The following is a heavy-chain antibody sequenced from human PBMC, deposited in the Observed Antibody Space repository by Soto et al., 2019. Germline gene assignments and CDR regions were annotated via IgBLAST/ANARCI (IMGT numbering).Heavy chain of an antibody. CDR1: GFTFNAHA. D-gene: IGHD2-8*02. Sequence: EVQVLESGGGLLQPGGSLRLSCVASGFTFNAHAMTWVRQGPGMGLEWTSTISGDGKTTHYADSEKGRFTVSRDNSKNTLSLQMNSLRAEDTATYYCVKDWTGNKCPCLDVWGQGTTVTVSS. CDR3: VKDWTGNKCPCLDV. J-gene: IGHJ6*02. V-gene: IGHV3-23*01. CDR2: ISGDGKTT.